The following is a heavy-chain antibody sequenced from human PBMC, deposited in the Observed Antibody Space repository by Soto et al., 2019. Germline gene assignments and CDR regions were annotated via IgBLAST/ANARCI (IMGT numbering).Heavy chain of an antibody. CDR2: ISSSSSYI. Sequence: PGGSLRLSCAASGFTFSSYSMNWVRQAPGGGLEWVSSISSSSSYIYYADSVKGRFTISRDNAKNSLYLQMNSLRAEDTAVYYCARDLAGYSYGYWWFDPWGQGTLVTVS. CDR3: ARDLAGYSYGYWWFDP. V-gene: IGHV3-21*01. D-gene: IGHD5-18*01. CDR1: GFTFSSYS. J-gene: IGHJ5*02.